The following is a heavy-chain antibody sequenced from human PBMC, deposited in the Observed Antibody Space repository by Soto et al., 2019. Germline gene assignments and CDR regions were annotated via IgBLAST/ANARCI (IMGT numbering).Heavy chain of an antibody. CDR2: IYYSGST. CDR3: ARRSGGSIDY. J-gene: IGHJ4*02. V-gene: IGHV4-39*01. D-gene: IGHD2-15*01. CDR1: GGSISSSSYY. Sequence: SETLSLTCTVSGGSISSSSYYWGWIRQPPGKGLEWIGSIYYSGSTYYNPSLQSRVTMSVDTSMNQFSLELISVTAADTAVYYCARRSGGSIDYWGQGTLVTVSS.